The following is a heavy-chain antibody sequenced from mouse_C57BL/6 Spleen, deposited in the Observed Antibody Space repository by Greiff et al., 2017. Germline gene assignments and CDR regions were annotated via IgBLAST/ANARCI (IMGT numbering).Heavy chain of an antibody. CDR1: GFTFSDYY. V-gene: IGHV5-16*01. Sequence: EVQLVESEGGLVQPGSSMKLSCTASGFTFSDYYMAWVRQVPEKGLEWVANINYDGSSTYYLDSLKSRFIISRDNAKNILYLQMSSLKSEDTATYYCAREGGWDIYLGYWGQGTTLTVSS. D-gene: IGHD3-3*01. CDR2: INYDGSST. CDR3: AREGGWDIYLGY. J-gene: IGHJ2*01.